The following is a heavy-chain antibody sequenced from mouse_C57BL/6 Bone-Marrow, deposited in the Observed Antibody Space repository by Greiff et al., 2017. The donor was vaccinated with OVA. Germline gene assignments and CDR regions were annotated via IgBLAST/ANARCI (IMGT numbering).Heavy chain of an antibody. J-gene: IGHJ3*01. CDR2: IDPETGGT. V-gene: IGHV1-15*01. CDR1: GYTFTDYE. D-gene: IGHD2-1*01. Sequence: VQLQQSGAELVRPGASVTLSCKASGYTFTDYEMHWVKQTPVHGLEWIGAIDPETGGTAYNQKFKGKAILTADKSSSTAYMELRSLTSEDSAVYYCARLDLCYGNYAFAYWGQGTLVTVSA. CDR3: ARLDLCYGNYAFAY.